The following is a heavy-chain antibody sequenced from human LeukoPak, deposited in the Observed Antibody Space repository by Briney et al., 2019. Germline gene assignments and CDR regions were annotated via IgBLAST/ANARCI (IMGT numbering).Heavy chain of an antibody. CDR3: ARVSRVGSDSITFTFDY. J-gene: IGHJ4*02. CDR1: GFTFSSYW. V-gene: IGHV3-74*03. CDR2: VNFDGSST. D-gene: IGHD2/OR15-2a*01. Sequence: GGSLRLSCAASGFTFSSYWMHWVRQAPGKGLVWLSRVNFDGSSTKYADSVKGRFTISRDNAKNTLYLQMNSLRAEDTAVYYCARVSRVGSDSITFTFDYWGQGTLVTVSS.